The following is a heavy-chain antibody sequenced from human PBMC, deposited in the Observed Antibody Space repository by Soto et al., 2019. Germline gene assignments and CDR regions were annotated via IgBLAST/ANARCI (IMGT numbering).Heavy chain of an antibody. J-gene: IGHJ5*02. CDR2: IIPIFGTA. V-gene: IGHV1-69*01. D-gene: IGHD3-10*01. Sequence: QVQLVQSGAEVKKPGSSVKVSCKASGGTFSSYAISWVRQAPGQGLEWMGGIIPIFGTANYAQKFQGRVTIPADESTRTAYMELSSLRSEDTAVYYCARDPNMVRGVIITWFDPWGQGTLVTVSS. CDR3: ARDPNMVRGVIITWFDP. CDR1: GGTFSSYA.